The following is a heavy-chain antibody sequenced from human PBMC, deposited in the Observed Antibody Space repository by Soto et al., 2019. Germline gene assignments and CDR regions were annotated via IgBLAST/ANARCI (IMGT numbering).Heavy chain of an antibody. J-gene: IGHJ4*02. V-gene: IGHV1-18*04. D-gene: IGHD3-22*01. CDR2: INTYNGNT. CDR3: ARGTSGYYYSPFDY. CDR1: GYTFTRYG. Sequence: QFHLVQSGAEVKKPGASVKVSCKASGYTFTRYGISWVRQAPGQGLEWMGWINTYNGNTYYKQNFQGRGTMTTDTSTSTAYMELRSLRSDDTAVYYCARGTSGYYYSPFDYWGQGTLVTVSS.